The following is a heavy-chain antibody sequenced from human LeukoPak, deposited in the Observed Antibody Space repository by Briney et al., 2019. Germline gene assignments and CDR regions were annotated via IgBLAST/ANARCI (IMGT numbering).Heavy chain of an antibody. V-gene: IGHV4-39*01. Sequence: SETLSLTCTVSGGSISSSSYYWGWIRQPPGKGLVWIGSIYYSGSTYYNPSLKSRVTISVDTSKNQFSLKLSSVTAADTAVYYCAGRGVRGVTNAFDIWGQGTMVTVSS. CDR2: IYYSGST. J-gene: IGHJ3*02. D-gene: IGHD3-10*01. CDR3: AGRGVRGVTNAFDI. CDR1: GGSISSSSYY.